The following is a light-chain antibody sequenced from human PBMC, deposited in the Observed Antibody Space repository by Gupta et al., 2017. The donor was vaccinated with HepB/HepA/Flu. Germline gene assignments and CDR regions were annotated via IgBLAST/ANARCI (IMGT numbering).Light chain of an antibody. V-gene: IGKV3-20*01. Sequence: EIVLTQSPGTLPLSPGERATLSCSARQSVRRSYLAWYQQKPRQAPRLLIYGASSRDTGIPDRFSGSGGGKNLTLSNSRREQEDFAGYYSQQYGSYLMFTFGHGTKVDIK. CDR2: GAS. CDR3: QQYGSYLMFT. J-gene: IGKJ3*01. CDR1: QSVRRSY.